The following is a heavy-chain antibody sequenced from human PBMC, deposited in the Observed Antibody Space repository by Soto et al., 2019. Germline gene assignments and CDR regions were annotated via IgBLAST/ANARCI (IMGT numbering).Heavy chain of an antibody. CDR2: INPNGGST. CDR1: GYTFINYY. D-gene: IGHD6-6*01. V-gene: IGHV1-46*03. CDR3: VRATAARQRDYSYHYYLHI. Sequence: QVQLVQSGAEVKKPGASVKVSCKASGYTFINYYIHWVRRAPGQGLEWMGVINPNGGSTVYAQKFQGRVTLTRDTSTSTGYVELSSLRSDDTAVYFCVRATAARQRDYSYHYYLHIWGKGTTVTVSS. J-gene: IGHJ6*03.